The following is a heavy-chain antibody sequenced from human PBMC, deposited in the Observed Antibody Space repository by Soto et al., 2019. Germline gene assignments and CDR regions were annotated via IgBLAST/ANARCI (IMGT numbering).Heavy chain of an antibody. CDR3: ARDGPIAAAGLAPYFDY. CDR2: IKEDGSEK. V-gene: IGHV3-7*01. Sequence: RLQRLCSTAGEVMDIDCGRSCDSKAPGKGLEWVANIKEDGSEKNYVDSVKGRFTISRDNAKNSLYLQMNSLRAEDTAVYYCARDGPIAAAGLAPYFDYWGQGTLVTVSS. J-gene: IGHJ4*02. D-gene: IGHD6-13*01. CDR1: EVMDIDCG.